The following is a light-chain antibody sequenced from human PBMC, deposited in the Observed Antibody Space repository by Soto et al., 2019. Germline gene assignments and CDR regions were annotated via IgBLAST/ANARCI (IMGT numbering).Light chain of an antibody. Sequence: IVLTQSPATLSLSPGERSTLSCRAGQSVSSYLAWYQQKPGQAPRLLIFDTSNRATGIPARFSGSGSGTDFTLTISGLEPEDFAVYYCQQRTNRPPITFGQGTRLEI. J-gene: IGKJ5*01. CDR3: QQRTNRPPIT. V-gene: IGKV3-11*01. CDR1: QSVSSY. CDR2: DTS.